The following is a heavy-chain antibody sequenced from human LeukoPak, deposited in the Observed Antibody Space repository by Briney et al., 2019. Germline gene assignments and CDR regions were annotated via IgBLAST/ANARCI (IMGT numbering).Heavy chain of an antibody. CDR3: ARREYSSSSGDY. V-gene: IGHV5-51*01. CDR1: GYSFTNYW. J-gene: IGHJ4*02. CDR2: IYPGDSDI. Sequence: PGESLKISCQGSGYSFTNYWIGWVRQMPGKGLEWMGIIYPGDSDIRYSPSFQGQVTISADKSISTAYLQWSNLKASDTAMYFCARREYSSSSGDYWGQGTLVTVSS. D-gene: IGHD6-6*01.